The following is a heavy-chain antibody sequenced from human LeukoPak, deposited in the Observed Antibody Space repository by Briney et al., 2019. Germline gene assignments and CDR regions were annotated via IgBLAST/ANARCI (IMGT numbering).Heavy chain of an antibody. Sequence: SETPSLTCAVYGGSFSGYYWSWIRQPPGKGLEWIGEINHSGSTNYNPSLKSRVTISVDTSKNQFSLKLSSVTAADTAVYYCARYRTDYDGSGYYSNWFDPWGQGTLVTVSS. CDR1: GGSFSGYY. CDR2: INHSGST. V-gene: IGHV4-34*01. J-gene: IGHJ5*02. CDR3: ARYRTDYDGSGYYSNWFDP. D-gene: IGHD3-22*01.